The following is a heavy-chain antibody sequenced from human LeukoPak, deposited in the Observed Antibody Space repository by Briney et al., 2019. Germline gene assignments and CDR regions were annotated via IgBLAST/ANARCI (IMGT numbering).Heavy chain of an antibody. CDR3: ARGPYRYDSSGYPPFDY. J-gene: IGHJ4*02. CDR1: GYTFTSYG. D-gene: IGHD3-22*01. V-gene: IGHV1-18*01. CDR2: ISAYNGNT. Sequence: GASVKVSCEASGYTFTSYGISWVRQAPGQGLEWMGWISAYNGNTNYAQKLQGRVTMTTDTSTSTAYMELRSLRSDDTAVYYCARGPYRYDSSGYPPFDYWGQGTLVTVSS.